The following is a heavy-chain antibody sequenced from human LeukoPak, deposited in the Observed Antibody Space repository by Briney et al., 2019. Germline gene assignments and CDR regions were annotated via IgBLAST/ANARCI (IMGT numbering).Heavy chain of an antibody. Sequence: SETLSLTCTVSGGSISNYYWTWIRQPPGKGLEWIGYIYSSGSTNYNPSLKSRVTISLDTSKTQFSLKLSSVTAADTAVYYCARRVTMFRGARGEAFDIWGQGTMVTVSS. J-gene: IGHJ3*02. CDR2: IYSSGST. CDR3: ARRVTMFRGARGEAFDI. V-gene: IGHV4-59*01. CDR1: GGSISNYY. D-gene: IGHD3-10*01.